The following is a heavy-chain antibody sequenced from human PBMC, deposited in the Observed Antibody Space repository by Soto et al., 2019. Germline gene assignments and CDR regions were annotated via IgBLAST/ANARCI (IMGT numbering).Heavy chain of an antibody. CDR1: GFSLSTSGVG. CDR2: IYWDDDK. D-gene: IGHD2-8*02. Sequence: QITLKESGPTLVKPTQTLTLTCTFSGFSLSTSGVGVGWIRQPPGKALEWLALIYWDDDKRYSPSLKSRLTTTKDTSKNQVVLTMTNMDPVDTATYYCAHYFYILVDDAFDIWGHGTMVTVSS. J-gene: IGHJ3*02. V-gene: IGHV2-5*02. CDR3: AHYFYILVDDAFDI.